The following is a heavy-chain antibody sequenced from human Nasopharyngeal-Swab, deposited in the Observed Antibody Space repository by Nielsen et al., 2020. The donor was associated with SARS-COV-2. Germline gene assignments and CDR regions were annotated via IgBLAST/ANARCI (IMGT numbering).Heavy chain of an antibody. CDR3: ARDRITMVRGVINDAFDI. J-gene: IGHJ3*02. D-gene: IGHD3-10*01. V-gene: IGHV3-30*04. CDR2: ISYDGSNK. CDR1: GFTFSSYA. Sequence: GGSLRLSCAASGFTFSSYAMHWVRQAPGKGLEWVAVISYDGSNKYYADSVKGRFTISRDNSKNTLYLQMNSLRAEDTAVYYCARDRITMVRGVINDAFDIWGQGTVVTVSS.